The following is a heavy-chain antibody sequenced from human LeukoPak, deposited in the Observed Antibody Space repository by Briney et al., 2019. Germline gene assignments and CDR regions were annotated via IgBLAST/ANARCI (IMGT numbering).Heavy chain of an antibody. J-gene: IGHJ4*02. Sequence: GGSLRLSCVVSGFTFSESWMSWVRQAPGKGLGWVASLNLDGSDKYYVDSVKVRFTISRDNAKNSLYLQMDSLRVEDTAVYYCAKGKRYPDYWGQGTLVTVSS. D-gene: IGHD1-1*01. CDR3: AKGKRYPDY. V-gene: IGHV3-7*03. CDR1: GFTFSESW. CDR2: LNLDGSDK.